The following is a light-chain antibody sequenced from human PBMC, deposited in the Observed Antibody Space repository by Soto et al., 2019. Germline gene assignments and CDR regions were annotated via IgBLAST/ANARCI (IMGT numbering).Light chain of an antibody. Sequence: EIVLTQSPDTLSLSPGESATLSCRASQSLSSRDLAWYKHKPGQAPRLVIYGASNRATGISDRFSGSGSGTDFTLTISRLEPEDFAVYYCQQFGRFFGQGTKLEI. CDR2: GAS. J-gene: IGKJ2*01. V-gene: IGKV3-20*01. CDR1: QSLSSRD. CDR3: QQFGRF.